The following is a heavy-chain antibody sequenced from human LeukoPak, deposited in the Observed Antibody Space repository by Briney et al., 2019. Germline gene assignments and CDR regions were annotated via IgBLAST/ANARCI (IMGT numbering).Heavy chain of an antibody. V-gene: IGHV4-4*07. CDR2: IYTSGST. CDR1: GGSISSYY. CDR3: ARDDWYSSSWPGAFDI. Sequence: PSETLSLTCTVSGGSISSYYWSWIRQPAGKGLEWTGRIYTSGSTNYNPSLKSRVTMSVDTSKNQFSLKLSSVTAADTAVYYCARDDWYSSSWPGAFDIWGQGTMVTVSS. D-gene: IGHD6-13*01. J-gene: IGHJ3*02.